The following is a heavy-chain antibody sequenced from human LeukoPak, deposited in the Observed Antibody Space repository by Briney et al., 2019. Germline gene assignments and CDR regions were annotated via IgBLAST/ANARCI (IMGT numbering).Heavy chain of an antibody. V-gene: IGHV3-15*01. J-gene: IGHJ4*02. CDR3: TTDLLDY. CDR2: IKSKSDGGTT. CDR1: GHTVSTAGFTFNNAW. Sequence: GGSLRLSCAASGHTVSTAGFTFNNAWMSWVRQAPGKGLEWVGRIKSKSDGGTTDYGAPVKGRFTFSRDDSKNTVYLQMNSLKTEDTAVYYCTTDLLDYWGQGTLVTVSS.